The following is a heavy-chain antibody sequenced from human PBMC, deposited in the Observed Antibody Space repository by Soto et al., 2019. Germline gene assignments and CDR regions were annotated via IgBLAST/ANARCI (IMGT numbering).Heavy chain of an antibody. D-gene: IGHD6-13*01. Sequence: QLQLQESGPGLVKPSETLSLTCTVSGGSISSSSFHWGWIRQPPGKGLEWIGSIYYSGSTYYSPSLKSRVTISVDTSKNQFSLKLSSVTASDTAVYYCARRERAACTDWCFDPWGQGTLVTVSS. J-gene: IGHJ5*02. CDR2: IYYSGST. CDR3: ARRERAACTDWCFDP. CDR1: GGSISSSSFH. V-gene: IGHV4-39*01.